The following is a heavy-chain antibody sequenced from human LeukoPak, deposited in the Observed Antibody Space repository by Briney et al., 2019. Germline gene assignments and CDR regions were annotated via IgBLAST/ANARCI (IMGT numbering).Heavy chain of an antibody. J-gene: IGHJ4*02. D-gene: IGHD6-13*01. CDR1: GFSFDDYG. Sequence: GGSLRLSSAASGFSFDDYGVSWVRQAPGKGLEWVSGINWNGGSTGYADSVKGRFTISRDNAKNSLYLQMNSLRAEDTALYYCARGTLKAAATDFDYWGQGTLVTVSS. CDR2: INWNGGST. V-gene: IGHV3-20*04. CDR3: ARGTLKAAATDFDY.